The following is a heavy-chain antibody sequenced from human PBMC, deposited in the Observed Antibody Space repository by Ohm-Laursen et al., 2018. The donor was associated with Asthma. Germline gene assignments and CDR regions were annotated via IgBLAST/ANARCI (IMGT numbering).Heavy chain of an antibody. CDR3: AKLSPTTVTTRGYFQH. V-gene: IGHV4-39*01. J-gene: IGHJ1*01. D-gene: IGHD4-17*01. CDR1: GGSISSSSYY. CDR2: IYYSGST. Sequence: TLSLTCTVSGGSISSSSYYWGWIRQPPGKGLEWIGSIYYSGSTYYNPSLKSRVTISVDTSKNQFSLKLSSVTAADTAVYYCAKLSPTTVTTRGYFQHWGQGTLVTVSS.